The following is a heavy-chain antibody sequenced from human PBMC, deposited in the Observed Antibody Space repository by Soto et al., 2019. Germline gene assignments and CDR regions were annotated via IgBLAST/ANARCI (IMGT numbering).Heavy chain of an antibody. J-gene: IGHJ6*02. CDR2: ISYDGSNK. Sequence: GGSLRLSCAASGFPFSSYGMHWVRQAPGKGLEWVAVISYDGSNKYYADSVKGRFTISRDNSKNTLYLQMNSLRAEDTAVYYCAKDQEWLSYYYYGMDVWGQGTTVTVSS. V-gene: IGHV3-30*18. D-gene: IGHD3-3*01. CDR1: GFPFSSYG. CDR3: AKDQEWLSYYYYGMDV.